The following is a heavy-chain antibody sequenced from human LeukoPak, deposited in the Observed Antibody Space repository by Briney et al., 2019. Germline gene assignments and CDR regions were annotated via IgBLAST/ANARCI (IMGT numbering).Heavy chain of an antibody. CDR1: GYTFTSSG. CDR2: ISAYNDNT. Sequence: GASVKVSCKXSGYTFTSSGISWVRQAPGQGLEWMGWISAYNDNTNYAQKLQGRVTMTTDTSTSTAYTELRSLRSDDTAVYYCARRYSSGWYGGAFDIWGQGTMVTVSS. V-gene: IGHV1-18*01. D-gene: IGHD6-19*01. J-gene: IGHJ3*02. CDR3: ARRYSSGWYGGAFDI.